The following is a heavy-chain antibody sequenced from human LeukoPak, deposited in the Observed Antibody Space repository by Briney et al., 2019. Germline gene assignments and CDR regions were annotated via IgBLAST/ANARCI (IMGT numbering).Heavy chain of an antibody. Sequence: SETLSLTCTVSGGSISRYYWSWIRQPPGKGLEWIGRIYTSGNTNYNPSLKSRVTISVDKSKNQFSLKLSSVTAADTAVYYCARVLVGANYYYYYMDVWGNGTTVTVSS. CDR2: IYTSGNT. J-gene: IGHJ6*03. CDR1: GGSISRYY. D-gene: IGHD1-26*01. V-gene: IGHV4-4*07. CDR3: ARVLVGANYYYYYMDV.